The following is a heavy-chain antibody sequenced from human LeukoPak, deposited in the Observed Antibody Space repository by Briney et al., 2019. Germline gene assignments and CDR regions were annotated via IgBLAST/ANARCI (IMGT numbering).Heavy chain of an antibody. J-gene: IGHJ4*02. CDR3: ARIVTGGASFDS. Sequence: SETLSLTCTVSGGSVTRNYWSWLRQPPGKGLEWIGYIYYSGSTNYSPSPKSRVTMSVDPSKNQFSLNLNSVTAADTAVYYCARIVTGGASFDSWVQGTLVTVSS. CDR2: IYYSGST. D-gene: IGHD3-16*01. CDR1: GGSVTRNY. V-gene: IGHV4-59*02.